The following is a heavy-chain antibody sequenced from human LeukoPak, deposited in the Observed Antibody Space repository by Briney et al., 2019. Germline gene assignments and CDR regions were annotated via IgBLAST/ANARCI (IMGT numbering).Heavy chain of an antibody. J-gene: IGHJ4*02. CDR2: IYYSGST. V-gene: IGHV4-59*01. CDR3: ARDEDGQQLALGY. CDR1: GGSISSYY. D-gene: IGHD6-13*01. Sequence: SETLSLTCTVSGGSISSYYWSWIRQPPGKGLEWIGYIYYSGSTNYNSSLKSRVTISVDTSKNQFSLKLSSVTAADTAVYYCARDEDGQQLALGYWGQGTLVTVSS.